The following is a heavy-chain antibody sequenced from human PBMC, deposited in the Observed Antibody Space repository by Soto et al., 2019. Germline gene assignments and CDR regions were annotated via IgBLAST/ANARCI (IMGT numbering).Heavy chain of an antibody. CDR2: VSHSGIT. J-gene: IGHJ4*02. CDR3: AREYCANDVCLQPDY. D-gene: IGHD2-8*01. V-gene: IGHV4-59*12. CDR1: GDSISSSYS. Sequence: QVQLQESGPGLVKPSETLSLTCTVSGDSISSSYSWSWIRQPPGRGLEWIGYVSHSGITRYNPSLQGRVSMSVDTSRNQFSLKLNSVTAADTAVYFCAREYCANDVCLQPDYWGQGALVTVSS.